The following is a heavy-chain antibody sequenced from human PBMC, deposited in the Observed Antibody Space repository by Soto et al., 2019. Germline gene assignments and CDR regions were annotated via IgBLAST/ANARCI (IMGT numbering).Heavy chain of an antibody. J-gene: IGHJ3*02. V-gene: IGHV1-69*04. CDR3: ARESGITMVRGVTGGAFDI. D-gene: IGHD3-10*01. CDR2: IIPILGIA. CDR1: GGTFSSYT. Sequence: ASVKVSCKASGGTFSSYTISWVRQAPGQGLEWMGRIIPILGIANYAQKFQGRVTITADKSTSTAYMELSSLRSEDTAVYYCARESGITMVRGVTGGAFDIWGQGTMVTVSS.